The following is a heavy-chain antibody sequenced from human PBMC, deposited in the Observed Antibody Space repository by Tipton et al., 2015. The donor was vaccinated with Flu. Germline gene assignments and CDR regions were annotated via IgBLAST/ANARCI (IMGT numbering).Heavy chain of an antibody. CDR2: IFNGGNT. CDR3: VREGNYRMSGSGSDY. Sequence: GSLRLSCAASGFTVSDSYMSWVRQAPGKGLEFVSVIFNGGNTYYADSVKGRFTISRDNAENTLFLQMNNLRADDTAVYYCVREGNYRMSGSGSDYWGQGTLVTVSS. CDR1: GFTVSDSY. D-gene: IGHD3-10*01. J-gene: IGHJ4*02. V-gene: IGHV3-53*01.